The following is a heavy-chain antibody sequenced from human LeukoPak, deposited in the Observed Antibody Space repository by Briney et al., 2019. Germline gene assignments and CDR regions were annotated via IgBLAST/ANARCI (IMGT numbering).Heavy chain of an antibody. J-gene: IGHJ6*02. CDR2: IIPILGIA. Sequence: ASVKVSCKASGGTFSGYAISWVRQAPGQGLEWMGRIIPILGIANYAQKFQGRVTITADKSTSTAYMELSSLRSEDTAVYYCASSAVVVVAATPAIPLYYYGMDVWGQGTTVTVSS. CDR3: ASSAVVVVAATPAIPLYYYGMDV. V-gene: IGHV1-69*04. D-gene: IGHD2-15*01. CDR1: GGTFSGYA.